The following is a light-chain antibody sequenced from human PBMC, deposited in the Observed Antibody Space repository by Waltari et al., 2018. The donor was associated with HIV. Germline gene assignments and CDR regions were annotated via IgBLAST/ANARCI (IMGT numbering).Light chain of an antibody. Sequence: QSVLTQSPSASGTPGPRVIISCSGSSSNIGGRNYVNWYQLLPGTAPKLLIYKNNQRPSGVPDRFSGSKSGTSASLAISGLRSEDEADYYCAAWDDSLNGVVFGGGTKLTVL. CDR2: KNN. CDR1: SSNIGGRNY. CDR3: AAWDDSLNGVV. J-gene: IGLJ2*01. V-gene: IGLV1-47*01.